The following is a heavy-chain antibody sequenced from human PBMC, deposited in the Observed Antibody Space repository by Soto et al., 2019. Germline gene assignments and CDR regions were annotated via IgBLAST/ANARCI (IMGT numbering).Heavy chain of an antibody. CDR3: ARGLSPTTFRVGIPPNDAFDK. D-gene: IGHD3-3*01. V-gene: IGHV1-69*01. CDR2: SIPIYGTA. J-gene: IGHJ3*02. Sequence: QVQLVQSGAEVKKPGSAVKVSCNASGGTFGSYAFNWVRQAPGQGPEWMGGSIPIYGTANYAQKFQCRVTITADVATSTVYIELYSLRYEYQDGYYCARGLSPTTFRVGIPPNDAFDKWRQGTTVTVST. CDR1: GGTFGSYA.